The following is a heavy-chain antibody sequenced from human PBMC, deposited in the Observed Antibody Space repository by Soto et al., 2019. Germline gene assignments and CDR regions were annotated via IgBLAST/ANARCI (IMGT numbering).Heavy chain of an antibody. CDR2: IHYSGST. D-gene: IGHD1-26*01. Sequence: ASETLSLTCIISGGSISRYYWSWIRQPPGKGLECIGYIHYSGSTNYNPSLKSRVTISVDTSKNQFSLKLSSVTAADTAVYYCAAGPPWEQHFDYWGQGTLVTVS. J-gene: IGHJ4*02. CDR1: GGSISRYY. V-gene: IGHV4-59*01. CDR3: AAGPPWEQHFDY.